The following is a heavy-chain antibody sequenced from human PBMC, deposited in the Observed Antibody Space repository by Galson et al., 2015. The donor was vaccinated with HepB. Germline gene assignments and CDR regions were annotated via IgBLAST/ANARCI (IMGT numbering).Heavy chain of an antibody. V-gene: IGHV3-23*01. J-gene: IGHJ4*02. D-gene: IGHD3-22*01. Sequence: SLRLSYAASGFIFSNAWMIWVRQAPGKGLEWVSAISGSGGSTYYADSVKGRFTISRDNSKNTLYLQMNSLRAEDTAVYYCAKAGGYYDSSEDYWGQGTLVTVSS. CDR2: ISGSGGST. CDR1: GFIFSNAW. CDR3: AKAGGYYDSSEDY.